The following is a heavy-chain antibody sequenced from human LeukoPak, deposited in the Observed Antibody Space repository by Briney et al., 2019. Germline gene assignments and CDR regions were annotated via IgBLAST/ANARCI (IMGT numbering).Heavy chain of an antibody. CDR3: AKSARVWELLSWFDP. V-gene: IGHV3-43*01. D-gene: IGHD1-26*01. CDR1: GFTFDDYT. Sequence: PGGSLRLSCAASGFTFDDYTMHWVRQAPGKGLEWVSLISWDGGSTYYADSVKGRFTISRDNSKNSLYLQMNSLRTEDTALYYCAKSARVWELLSWFDPWGQGTLVTVSS. CDR2: ISWDGGST. J-gene: IGHJ5*02.